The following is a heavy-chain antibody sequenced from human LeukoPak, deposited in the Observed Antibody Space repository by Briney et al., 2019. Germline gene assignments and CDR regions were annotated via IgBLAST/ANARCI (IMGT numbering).Heavy chain of an antibody. V-gene: IGHV3-11*01. J-gene: IGHJ5*02. CDR3: ARDDSSGYYP. D-gene: IGHD3-22*01. CDR2: ISSSGSTI. Sequence: GGSVTLSCAASGFTFSDYYMSWIRRAPGKGREGVSYISSSGSTIYYADSVKGRFTISRDNAKNTLYLQMNSLRAEDTAVYYCARDDSSGYYPWGQGTLVTVSS. CDR1: GFTFSDYY.